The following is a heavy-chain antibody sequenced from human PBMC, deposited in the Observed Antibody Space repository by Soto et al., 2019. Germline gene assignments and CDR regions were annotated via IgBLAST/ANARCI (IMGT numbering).Heavy chain of an antibody. V-gene: IGHV4-39*07. CDR2: VSYSGST. CDR1: GGSISNSSYL. CDR3: ARDRNFEQRGLDH. Sequence: PSETLSLTCTVSGGSISNSSYLWGWIRQPPGKGLQWIGSVSYSGSTYYNPSLKSRVTISVDTSKKQFSLRVTSVTAADTAVYYCARDRNFEQRGLDHWGQGTLVTVSS. D-gene: IGHD6-25*01. J-gene: IGHJ4*02.